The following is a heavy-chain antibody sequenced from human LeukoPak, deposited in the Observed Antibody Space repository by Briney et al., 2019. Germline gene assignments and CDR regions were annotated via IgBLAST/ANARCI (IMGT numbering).Heavy chain of an antibody. D-gene: IGHD1-26*01. CDR2: ISTYNGDT. CDR1: GYTFTGYY. CDR3: ARDTGSSPGDY. V-gene: IGHV1-18*04. Sequence: ASVKVSCKASGYTFTGYYMHWVRQAPGQGLEWMGWISTYNGDTNYAQNLQGRVTMTTDTSTSTAYMDLRSLRSDDTAVYYCARDTGSSPGDYWGQGTLVTVSS. J-gene: IGHJ4*02.